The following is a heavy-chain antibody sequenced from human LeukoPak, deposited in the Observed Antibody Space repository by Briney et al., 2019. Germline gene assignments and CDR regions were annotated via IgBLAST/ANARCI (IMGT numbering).Heavy chain of an antibody. V-gene: IGHV4-31*03. CDR1: GGSISSGGYY. J-gene: IGHJ2*01. CDR3: ARATEKPFDL. CDR2: IYYSGST. Sequence: SETLSLTCTVSGGSISSGGYYWSWIRQHPGKGLEWIGYIYYSGSTYYNPSLKSRVTISVDTSKNQFSLKLSSVTAADTAVYYCARATEKPFDLWGRGTLVTVSS.